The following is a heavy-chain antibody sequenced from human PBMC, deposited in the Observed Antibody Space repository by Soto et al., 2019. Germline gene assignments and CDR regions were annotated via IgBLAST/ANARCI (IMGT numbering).Heavy chain of an antibody. Sequence: QVTLKESGPVLVKPTETLTLTCTVSGFSLSNARMGVSWIRHPPGKALEWLAHIFSNDEKSYSTSLKSRLTISKDNSKSQVVLTMTNMDPVDPATYYCARTMRGWGNIYYYYGMDVWGQGTTVTVSS. CDR3: ARTMRGWGNIYYYYGMDV. J-gene: IGHJ6*02. CDR1: GFSLSNARMG. CDR2: IFSNDEK. D-gene: IGHD3-16*01. V-gene: IGHV2-26*01.